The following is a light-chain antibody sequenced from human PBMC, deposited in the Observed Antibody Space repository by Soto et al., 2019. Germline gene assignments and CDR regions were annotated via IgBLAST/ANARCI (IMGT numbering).Light chain of an antibody. CDR2: EVN. J-gene: IGLJ1*01. CDR3: SSYAGSSNV. CDR1: SSDVGGYNY. V-gene: IGLV2-8*01. Sequence: QSALTQPPSASGSPGQSVALSCTGTSSDVGGYNYVSWYQQHPGKAPKLMIYEVNKRPSGVPDRFSGSKSGNTASLTVSGLQAEDEADYDCSSYAGSSNVFGTGTKVTVL.